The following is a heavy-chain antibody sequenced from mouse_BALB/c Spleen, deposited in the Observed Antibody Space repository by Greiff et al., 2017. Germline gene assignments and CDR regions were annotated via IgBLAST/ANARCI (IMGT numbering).Heavy chain of an antibody. Sequence: GQLQQSGAELVKPGASVKISCTASGFTFTDYNMDWVKQSPGKSLEWIGDINPNNGGTIYNQKFKGKATLTVDKSSSTAYMQLRSLTSEATAVYYCARSSSYGDGIDYWGQGTSVTVSS. D-gene: IGHD1-1*01. CDR3: ARSSSYGDGIDY. CDR1: GFTFTDYN. CDR2: INPNNGGT. J-gene: IGHJ4*01. V-gene: IGHV1-18*01.